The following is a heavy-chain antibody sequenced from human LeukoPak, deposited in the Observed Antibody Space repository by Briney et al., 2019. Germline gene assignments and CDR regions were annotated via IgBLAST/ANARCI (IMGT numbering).Heavy chain of an antibody. D-gene: IGHD4-17*01. V-gene: IGHV1-18*01. Sequence: ASVKVSCKASGYTFTSYGISWVRQAPGQGLEWMGWISAYNGNTNYAQKLQGRVTITADKSTSTAYMELSSLRSEDTAVYYCARDDYDRPLRWGQGTLVTVSS. CDR2: ISAYNGNT. CDR3: ARDDYDRPLR. CDR1: GYTFTSYG. J-gene: IGHJ4*02.